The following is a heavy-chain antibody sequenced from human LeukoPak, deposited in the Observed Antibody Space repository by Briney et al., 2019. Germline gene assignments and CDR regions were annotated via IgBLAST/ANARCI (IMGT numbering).Heavy chain of an antibody. CDR3: ARAGGQDS. Sequence: PGGSLRLSCAASGFTFSSYSMNWVRQAPGKGLEWISYISTGSSTICYADSVKGRFTISRDNAKNSLYLQMNSLRDDDTAVYYCARAGGQDSWGQGTLVTVSS. CDR2: ISTGSSTI. J-gene: IGHJ4*02. D-gene: IGHD3-16*01. V-gene: IGHV3-48*02. CDR1: GFTFSSYS.